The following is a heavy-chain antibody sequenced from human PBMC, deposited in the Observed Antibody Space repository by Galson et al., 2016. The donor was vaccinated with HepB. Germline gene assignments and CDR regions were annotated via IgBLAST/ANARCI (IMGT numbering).Heavy chain of an antibody. Sequence: SLRLSCAASGFTFSNHGTHWVRQAPGKGLECVAVIRADGGNKYYVDSVKGRFTISRDNSKNTVYLQMNSLRADDTAVYYCARDMYTGSYIIDYWGQGTLVTVSS. CDR2: IRADGGNK. D-gene: IGHD1-26*01. V-gene: IGHV3-33*01. CDR1: GFTFSNHG. CDR3: ARDMYTGSYIIDY. J-gene: IGHJ4*02.